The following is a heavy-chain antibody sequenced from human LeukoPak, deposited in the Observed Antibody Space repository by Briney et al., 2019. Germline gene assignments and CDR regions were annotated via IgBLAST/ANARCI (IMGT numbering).Heavy chain of an antibody. Sequence: ASVKVSCKASGYTFTSYDINWVRQATGQGLEWMGWMNPNSGNTGYAQKLQGRVAMTTDTSTSTAYMELRSLRSDDTAVYYCARDERLLWLDVWGKGTTVTVSS. D-gene: IGHD2-21*01. CDR2: MNPNSGNT. CDR3: ARDERLLWLDV. V-gene: IGHV1-8*02. J-gene: IGHJ6*04. CDR1: GYTFTSYD.